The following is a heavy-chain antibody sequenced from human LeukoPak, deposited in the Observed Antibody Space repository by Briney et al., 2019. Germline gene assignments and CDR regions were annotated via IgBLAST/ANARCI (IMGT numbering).Heavy chain of an antibody. J-gene: IGHJ4*02. D-gene: IGHD6-13*01. Sequence: GGSLRLSCAASGFTFSSYGMHWVRQAPGKGLEWLAVISYDGSNKYYADLVKGRFTISRDNSKNTLYLQMNSLRAEDTAVYYCAKSDSSSWYGNFNHWGQGTLVTVSS. CDR1: GFTFSSYG. CDR2: ISYDGSNK. V-gene: IGHV3-30*18. CDR3: AKSDSSSWYGNFNH.